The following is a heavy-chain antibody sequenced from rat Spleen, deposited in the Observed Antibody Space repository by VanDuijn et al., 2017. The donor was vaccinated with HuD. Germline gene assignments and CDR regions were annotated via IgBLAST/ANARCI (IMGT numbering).Heavy chain of an antibody. CDR1: GFTFSDYA. J-gene: IGHJ4*01. D-gene: IGHD1-1*01. CDR3: ARHTDYYSGGYVMDA. CDR2: IIYDGSST. V-gene: IGHV5-17*01. Sequence: EVQLVESGGGLVQPGRSLKLSCAASGFTFSDYAMAWVRQAPKKGLEWVATIIYDGSSTYYRDSVKGRFTISRDNAKSTLYLQMDSLRSEDTATYYCARHTDYYSGGYVMDAWGQGASVTVSS.